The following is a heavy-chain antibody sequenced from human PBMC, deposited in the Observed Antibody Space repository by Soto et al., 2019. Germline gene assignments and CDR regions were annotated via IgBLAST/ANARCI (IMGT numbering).Heavy chain of an antibody. Sequence: GGSLRLSCAASGLTFRSYWMHWVRQAPGKGLVWVSRINTDGSVAMYVDSVKGRFTISRDTSKNQFFLRLSSVTTADTAVYYCARPYYDTTGYGLDPWGQGTLVTVSS. CDR1: GLTFRSYW. CDR2: INTDGSVA. V-gene: IGHV3-74*03. CDR3: ARPYYDTTGYGLDP. J-gene: IGHJ5*02. D-gene: IGHD3-22*01.